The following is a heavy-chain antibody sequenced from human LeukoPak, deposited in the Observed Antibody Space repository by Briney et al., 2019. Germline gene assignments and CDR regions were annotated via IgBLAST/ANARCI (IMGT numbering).Heavy chain of an antibody. D-gene: IGHD3-22*01. Sequence: GGSLRLSCAASGFTFSDYYMTWIRQAPGKGLEWLSYIDSSGDVIYYADSVKGRFTISRDNAKNSVFLQMNSLRAEDTAVYYCAKGTHSSSWHWYDPWGQGTLVTVSS. J-gene: IGHJ5*02. V-gene: IGHV3-11*01. CDR3: AKGTHSSSWHWYDP. CDR2: IDSSGDVI. CDR1: GFTFSDYY.